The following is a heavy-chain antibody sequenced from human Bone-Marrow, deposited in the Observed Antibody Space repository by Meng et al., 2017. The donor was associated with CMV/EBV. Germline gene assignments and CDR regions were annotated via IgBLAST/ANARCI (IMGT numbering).Heavy chain of an antibody. J-gene: IGHJ4*02. CDR1: GYSISSGYY. CDR2: IYHSGST. D-gene: IGHD6-6*01. CDR3: AKGSSSPYYFDD. Sequence: SETLSLTCTVSGYSISSGYYWGWIRQPPGKGLGWIGSIYHSGSTYYNPSLKSRVTISVDTSKNHFSLKLSSVTAADTAVYYCAKGSSSPYYFDDWGQGTLVTVSS. V-gene: IGHV4-38-2*02.